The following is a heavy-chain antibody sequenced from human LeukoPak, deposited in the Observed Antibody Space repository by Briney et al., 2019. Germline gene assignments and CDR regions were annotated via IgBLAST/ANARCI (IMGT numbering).Heavy chain of an antibody. Sequence: GGSLRLSCTASGFTFGDYAMSWVRQAPGKGLEWVGFIRSKAYGGTTEYAASVKGRFTISRDDSKSIAYLQMNSLKTEDTAVCYCTEGYPIFDYWGQGTLVTVSS. CDR2: IRSKAYGGTT. D-gene: IGHD5-12*01. J-gene: IGHJ4*02. V-gene: IGHV3-49*04. CDR1: GFTFGDYA. CDR3: TEGYPIFDY.